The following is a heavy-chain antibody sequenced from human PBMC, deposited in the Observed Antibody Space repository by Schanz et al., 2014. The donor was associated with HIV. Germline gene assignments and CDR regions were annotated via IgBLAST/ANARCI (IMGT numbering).Heavy chain of an antibody. CDR3: AKGGFYGDYVSYYYGLDV. Sequence: VQLAESGGGVVQPGGSLRLSCAASGFTFSSFGMHWVRQAPGKGLEPVAVISHEDGSYKAYAESVRGRFTISRGNSKNTLYLQMNSLRAEDTAVYYCAKGGFYGDYVSYYYGLDVWGQGTTVTVSS. D-gene: IGHD4-17*01. J-gene: IGHJ6*02. CDR2: ISHEDGSYK. CDR1: GFTFSSFG. V-gene: IGHV3-33*05.